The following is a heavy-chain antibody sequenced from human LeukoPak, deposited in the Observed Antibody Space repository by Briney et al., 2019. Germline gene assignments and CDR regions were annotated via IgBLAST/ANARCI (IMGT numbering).Heavy chain of an antibody. CDR3: TKGDDYGSNARLPKYNWFDP. Sequence: PGGSLRLSCAASGFTFSSYSMNWVRQAPGKGLEWVAYIRYDGNNKYYADSVKGRFTISRDNSKDTLYLQMNSLRAEDTAIYYCTKGDDYGSNARLPKYNWFDPWGQGTLVIVSS. J-gene: IGHJ5*02. CDR1: GFTFSSYS. V-gene: IGHV3-30*02. CDR2: IRYDGNNK. D-gene: IGHD4/OR15-4a*01.